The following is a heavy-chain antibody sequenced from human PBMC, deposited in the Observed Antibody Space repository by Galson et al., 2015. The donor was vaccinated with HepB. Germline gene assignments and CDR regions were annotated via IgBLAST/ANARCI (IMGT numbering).Heavy chain of an antibody. J-gene: IGHJ4*02. CDR3: ATAPGGREIDY. CDR1: GFTVSSNY. V-gene: IGHV3-53*01. D-gene: IGHD1-26*01. Sequence: SLRLSCAASGFTVSSNYMSWVRQAPGKGLEWVSVIYSGDSTYYADSVKGRSTISRDNSKNTLYLQMNSLRAEDTAVYYCATAPGGREIDYWGQGTLVTVSS. CDR2: IYSGDST.